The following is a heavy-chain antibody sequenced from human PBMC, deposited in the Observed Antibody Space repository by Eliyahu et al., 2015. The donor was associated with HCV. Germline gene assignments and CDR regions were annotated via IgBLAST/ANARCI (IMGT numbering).Heavy chain of an antibody. J-gene: IGHJ4*02. Sequence: EVQLVESGGGLVQPXGSPXLSCAASGFTFSNYWMYWVRQAPGKGLVWVSRINYDGSTTGYADSVKGRFTVSRDNAKNTLDLQMNSLRTEDTPVYYCTRGSDSWGQGXLVTVSS. V-gene: IGHV3-74*01. CDR2: INYDGSTT. CDR1: GFTFSNYW. CDR3: TRGSDS.